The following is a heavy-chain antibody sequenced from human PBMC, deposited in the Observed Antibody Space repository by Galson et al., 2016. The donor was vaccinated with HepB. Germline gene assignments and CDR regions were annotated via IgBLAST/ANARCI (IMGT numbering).Heavy chain of an antibody. D-gene: IGHD3-3*01. V-gene: IGHV1-46*01. CDR3: ARGDLNYYYALDV. Sequence: SVKVSCKASGYTFTAYFIYWVRQAPGQGLEWMGFINPNVGSTTFAQKFRDRVTMTRDTSTSTVFMELSSLRSEDTAVYFCARGDLNYYYALDVWGQGTTVTVSS. CDR2: INPNVGST. CDR1: GYTFTAYF. J-gene: IGHJ6*02.